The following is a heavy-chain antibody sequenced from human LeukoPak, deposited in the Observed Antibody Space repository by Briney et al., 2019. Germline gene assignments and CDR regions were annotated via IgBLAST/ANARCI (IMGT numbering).Heavy chain of an antibody. CDR3: ATGGNIAVAGVLH. CDR1: GYSIKSVFF. CDR2: IHDNDTT. Sequence: SETLSLTCSVSGYSIKSVFFWGWIRQPPGKGLEWVGSIHDNDTTHYNPSLKSRVTISVDTSKNQCSLSMRSVTAADSAVYYCATGGNIAVAGVLHWGQGALVTVSS. V-gene: IGHV4-38-2*02. D-gene: IGHD6-19*01. J-gene: IGHJ4*02.